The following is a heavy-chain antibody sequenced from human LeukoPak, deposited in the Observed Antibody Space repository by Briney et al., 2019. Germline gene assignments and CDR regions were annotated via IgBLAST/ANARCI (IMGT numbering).Heavy chain of an antibody. CDR3: ARRYFDWFGFDP. CDR2: IYTSGST. V-gene: IGHV4-4*09. D-gene: IGHD3-9*01. J-gene: IGHJ5*02. Sequence: SETLSLTCTVSGGSISSYYWSWIRQPPGKGLEWIGYIYTSGSTNYNPSLKSRVTISVDTSKNQFSLKLSSVTATDTAVYYCARRYFDWFGFDPWGQGTLVTVSS. CDR1: GGSISSYY.